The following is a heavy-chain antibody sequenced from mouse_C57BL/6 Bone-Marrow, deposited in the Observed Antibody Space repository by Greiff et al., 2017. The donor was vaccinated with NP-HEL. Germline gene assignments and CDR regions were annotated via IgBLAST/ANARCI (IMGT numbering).Heavy chain of an antibody. D-gene: IGHD1-1*01. CDR1: GYTFTSYW. CDR2: IYPGNSDT. Sequence: VQLQQSGTVLARPGASVKMSCKTSGYTFTSYWMHWVKQRPGQGLEWIGAIYPGNSDTSYNQKFKGKAKLTAVTSASTASMELSSLTNEDSAVYYCTSYYGSSWGYFDVWGTGTTVTVSS. J-gene: IGHJ1*03. V-gene: IGHV1-5*01. CDR3: TSYYGSSWGYFDV.